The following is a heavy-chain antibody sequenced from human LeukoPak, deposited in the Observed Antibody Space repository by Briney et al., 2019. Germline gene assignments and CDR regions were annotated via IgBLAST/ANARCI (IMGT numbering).Heavy chain of an antibody. J-gene: IGHJ4*02. D-gene: IGHD1-26*01. CDR2: IYYSGST. CDR3: ARVPLRRRWEVLRFDY. Sequence: SETLSLTRTVSGGSISSSRYYWRWLRQPPGKALEWIASIYYSGSTYYNPSLKRRVTISVDTSKNQFSLKLSSVTAADTAVYYCARVPLRRRWEVLRFDYWGQGTLVTVSS. CDR1: GGSISSSRYY. V-gene: IGHV4-39*07.